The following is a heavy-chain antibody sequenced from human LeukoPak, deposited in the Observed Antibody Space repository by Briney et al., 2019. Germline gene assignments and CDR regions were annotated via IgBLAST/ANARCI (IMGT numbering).Heavy chain of an antibody. Sequence: GSLRLSCAASGFTFSSYSMNWVRQAPGKGLEWVSYITSSSNTIYYADSVKGRFTISRDNSKNTLYLQMNSLRAEDTAVYYCAKGRYCSGGSCYNWFDPWGQGTLVTVSS. V-gene: IGHV3-48*01. J-gene: IGHJ5*02. CDR1: GFTFSSYS. D-gene: IGHD2-15*01. CDR2: ITSSSNTI. CDR3: AKGRYCSGGSCYNWFDP.